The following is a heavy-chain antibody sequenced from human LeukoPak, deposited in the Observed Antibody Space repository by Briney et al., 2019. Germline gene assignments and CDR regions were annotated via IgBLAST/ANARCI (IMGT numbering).Heavy chain of an antibody. CDR3: ARDYKRYFDWLTMGYLDY. D-gene: IGHD3-9*01. CDR1: GFTFSDYY. CDR2: ISSSGSTI. Sequence: LGGSLRLSCAASGFTFSDYYMSWSRQAPGKGLEWVSYISSSGSTIYYADSVKGRFTISRDNAKNSLYLQMNSLRDEDTAVYYCARDYKRYFDWLTMGYLDYWGQGTLVTVSS. V-gene: IGHV3-11*04. J-gene: IGHJ4*02.